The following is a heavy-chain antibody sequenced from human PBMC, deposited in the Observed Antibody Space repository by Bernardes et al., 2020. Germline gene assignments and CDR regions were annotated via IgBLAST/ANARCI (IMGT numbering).Heavy chain of an antibody. D-gene: IGHD1-7*01. CDR3: ARHKSGTTTMDV. J-gene: IGHJ6*02. V-gene: IGHV5-51*01. CDR2: IYPGDSDT. CDR1: GYNFVNYW. Sequence: GESLKISCKGSGYNFVNYWIGWVRQMPGKGLEWMGIIYPGDSDTRYSPSFQGQVTISADKSIGTAYLQWSSLKASDTAIYYCARHKSGTTTMDVWGQGTTVTVSS.